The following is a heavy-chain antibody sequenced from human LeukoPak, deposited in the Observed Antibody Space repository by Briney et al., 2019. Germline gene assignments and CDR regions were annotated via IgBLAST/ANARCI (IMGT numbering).Heavy chain of an antibody. Sequence: GASVKVSCKASGYTFTSYDINWVRQATGQGLEWMGWMNPNSGNTGYAQKLQGRVTMTTDTSTSTAYMELRSLRSDDTAVYYCARDTEMYSSSWYEAGYWGQGTLVTVSS. J-gene: IGHJ4*02. V-gene: IGHV1-8*01. CDR3: ARDTEMYSSSWYEAGY. CDR2: MNPNSGNT. CDR1: GYTFTSYD. D-gene: IGHD6-13*01.